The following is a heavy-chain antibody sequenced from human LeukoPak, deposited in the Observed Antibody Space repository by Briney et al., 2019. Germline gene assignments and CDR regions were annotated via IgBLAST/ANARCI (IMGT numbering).Heavy chain of an antibody. CDR1: GFIFSSYW. Sequence: GGSLRLSCAASGFIFSSYWMTWVRQAPGKGLEWVANIKQAGSENSYVDSVKGRFTISRDNAKNSLYLQMNSLRAEDTAVYYCARDQYLDYRGQGTLVTVSS. CDR3: ARDQYLDY. CDR2: IKQAGSEN. V-gene: IGHV3-7*03. J-gene: IGHJ4*02.